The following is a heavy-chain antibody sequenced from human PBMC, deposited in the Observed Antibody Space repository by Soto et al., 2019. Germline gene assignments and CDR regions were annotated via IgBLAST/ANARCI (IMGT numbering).Heavy chain of an antibody. D-gene: IGHD4-17*01. J-gene: IGHJ6*03. CDR1: GFTFSSYW. Sequence: PGGSLRLSCAASGFTFSSYWMSWVRQAPGKGLEWVANIKQDGSEKYYVDSVKGRFTISRDNAKNSLYLQMNSLRAEDTAVYYCAQARSDYGDYYYYYMDVWGKGTTVTVSS. CDR2: IKQDGSEK. CDR3: AQARSDYGDYYYYYMDV. V-gene: IGHV3-7*01.